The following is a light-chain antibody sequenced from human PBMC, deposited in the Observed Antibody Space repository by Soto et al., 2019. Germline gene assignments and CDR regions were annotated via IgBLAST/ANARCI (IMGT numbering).Light chain of an antibody. CDR3: QQYGSSPWT. V-gene: IGKV3-20*01. CDR2: GAS. J-gene: IGKJ1*01. Sequence: TQSPSSLSLSPGERATLSCGASQSVTSNYLAWYQQKPCQAPRLLIYGASSRATGIPDRFSGSGSGTDFTLTISSLETEDFAVYYCQQYGSSPWTFGQGTKVDIK. CDR1: QSVTSNY.